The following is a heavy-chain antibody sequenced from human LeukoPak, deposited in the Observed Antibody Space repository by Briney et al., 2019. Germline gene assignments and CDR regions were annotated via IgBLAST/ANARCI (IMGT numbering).Heavy chain of an antibody. Sequence: ASVKVSCKASQYTFTDYAVHWVRQAPGQRLEWMGWIDAGNGKTKYSQRFQGRVTIIRDTSATTAYMELSSLTSEDTAVYYCARGRWTDVARRSYYFDYWGPGTLVSVSS. CDR2: IDAGNGKT. J-gene: IGHJ4*02. CDR3: ARGRWTDVARRSYYFDY. CDR1: QYTFTDYA. V-gene: IGHV1-3*01. D-gene: IGHD1-1*01.